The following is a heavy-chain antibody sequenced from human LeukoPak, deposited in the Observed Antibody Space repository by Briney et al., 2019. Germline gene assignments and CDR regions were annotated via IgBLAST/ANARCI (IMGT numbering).Heavy chain of an antibody. J-gene: IGHJ5*02. CDR2: TNHSGST. CDR3: TTRSGVAGLSWFDP. D-gene: IGHD6-19*01. CDR1: GGSFSGYY. V-gene: IGHV4-34*01. Sequence: SETLSLTCAVYGGSFSGYYWSWIRQPPGKGLEWIGETNHSGSTNYNPSLKSRVTISVDTSKNQFSLKLSSVTAADTAVYYCTTRSGVAGLSWFDPWGQGTLVTVSS.